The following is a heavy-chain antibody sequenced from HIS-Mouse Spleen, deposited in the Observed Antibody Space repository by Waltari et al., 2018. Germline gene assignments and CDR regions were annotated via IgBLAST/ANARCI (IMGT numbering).Heavy chain of an antibody. CDR1: GFTFSSSA. CDR2: ISGSGGST. D-gene: IGHD3-10*01. CDR3: AQNYYGSGSYYY. V-gene: IGHV3-23*01. J-gene: IGHJ4*02. Sequence: EVQLLESGGGLVQPGGSLSRSCAASGFTFSSSAMSLVRQGPGKGLEWVSAISGSGGSTYYADSVKGRFTISRDNSKNTLYLQMNSLRAEDTAVYYCAQNYYGSGSYYYWGQGTLVTVSS.